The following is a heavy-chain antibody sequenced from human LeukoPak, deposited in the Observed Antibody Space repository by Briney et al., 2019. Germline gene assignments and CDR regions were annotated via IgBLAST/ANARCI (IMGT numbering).Heavy chain of an antibody. CDR2: ISSSGSTI. D-gene: IGHD4-17*01. V-gene: IGHV3-11*01. CDR1: GFTFSDYY. Sequence: GGSLRLSCAASGFTFSDYYMSWIRQAPGKGLEWVSYISSSGSTIYYADSVKGRFTISRDNAKNSLYLQMNSLRAEDTAVYYCARDLIAYGDYYYGMDVWGQGTTVTVSS. CDR3: ARDLIAYGDYYYGMDV. J-gene: IGHJ6*02.